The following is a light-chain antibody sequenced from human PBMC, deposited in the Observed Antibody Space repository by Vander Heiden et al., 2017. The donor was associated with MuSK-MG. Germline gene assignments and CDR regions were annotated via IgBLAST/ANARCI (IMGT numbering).Light chain of an antibody. J-gene: IGKJ5*01. Sequence: DIQMTQSPSSLSASVGDRVTITCQASQDISNYLSWYQQKPGKAPRLLIYDASNLETGVPSRFSGSGSGTHFTFTISSLQPEDIATYYCQQGENVPITFGQGTRLEIK. CDR1: QDISNY. CDR3: QQGENVPIT. V-gene: IGKV1-33*01. CDR2: DAS.